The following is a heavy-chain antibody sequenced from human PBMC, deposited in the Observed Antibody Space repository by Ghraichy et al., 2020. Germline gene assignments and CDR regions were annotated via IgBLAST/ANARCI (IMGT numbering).Heavy chain of an antibody. D-gene: IGHD4-17*01. Sequence: SQTLSLTCAVYGGSFSGYYWSWIRQPPGKGLEWIGEINHSGSTNYNPSLKSRVTISVDTSKNQFSLKLSSVTAADTAVYYCARGLRPVDYWGQGTLVTVSS. CDR3: ARGLRPVDY. V-gene: IGHV4-34*01. CDR1: GGSFSGYY. J-gene: IGHJ4*02. CDR2: INHSGST.